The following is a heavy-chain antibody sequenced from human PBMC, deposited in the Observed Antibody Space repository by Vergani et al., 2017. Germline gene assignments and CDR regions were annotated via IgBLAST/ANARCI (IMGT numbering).Heavy chain of an antibody. CDR3: AKVWWLHDFDY. J-gene: IGHJ4*02. CDR2: ISYDGSNK. CDR1: GFTFSSYA. V-gene: IGHV3-30*07. Sequence: QVQLVESGGGVVQPGRSLRLSCAASGFTFSSYAMHWVRQAPGKGLEWVAVISYDGSNKYYADSVKGRFTISRDNSKNTLYLQMNSLRAEDTAVYYCAKVWWLHDFDYWGQGTLVTVSS. D-gene: IGHD5-12*01.